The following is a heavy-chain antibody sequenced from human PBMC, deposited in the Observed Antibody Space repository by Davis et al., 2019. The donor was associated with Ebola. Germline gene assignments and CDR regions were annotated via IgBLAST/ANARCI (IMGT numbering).Heavy chain of an antibody. Sequence: AASVKVSCKASGGTFSSYAISWVRQAPGQGLEWMGGIIPIFGTANYAQKFQGRVTITADESTSTAYMELSSLRSEDTAVYYCARYGVYGGTEAAFDYWGQGTLVTVSS. J-gene: IGHJ4*02. CDR1: GGTFSSYA. V-gene: IGHV1-69*13. CDR2: IIPIFGTA. CDR3: ARYGVYGGTEAAFDY. D-gene: IGHD5/OR15-5a*01.